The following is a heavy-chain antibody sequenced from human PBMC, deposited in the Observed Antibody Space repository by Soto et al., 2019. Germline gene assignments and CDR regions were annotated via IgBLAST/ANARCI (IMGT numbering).Heavy chain of an antibody. Sequence: PSETLSLTCTVSGGSVSSGSYYWSWIRQPPGKGLEWIGYIYYSGSTNYNPSLKSRVTISVDTSKNQFSLKLSSVTAADTAVYYCELNYYDSSGYYYDYWGQGTLVTVSS. CDR1: GGSVSSGSYY. J-gene: IGHJ4*02. CDR2: IYYSGST. V-gene: IGHV4-61*01. CDR3: ELNYYDSSGYYYDY. D-gene: IGHD3-22*01.